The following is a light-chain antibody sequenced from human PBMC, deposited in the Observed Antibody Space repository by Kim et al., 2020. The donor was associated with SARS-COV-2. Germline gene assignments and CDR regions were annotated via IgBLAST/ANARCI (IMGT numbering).Light chain of an antibody. CDR1: QSLVHSDGNTY. J-gene: IGKJ4*01. CDR3: MQGTHSSGFT. CDR2: KVS. Sequence: DVVMTQSPLSLPVTLGQPASISCRSSQSLVHSDGNTYLNWFQQRPGQPPRRLIYKVSNRDSGVPDRFSGSGSGTDFTLKISRVEAEDVGLYYCMQGTHSSGFTFGGGTKVDIK. V-gene: IGKV2-30*02.